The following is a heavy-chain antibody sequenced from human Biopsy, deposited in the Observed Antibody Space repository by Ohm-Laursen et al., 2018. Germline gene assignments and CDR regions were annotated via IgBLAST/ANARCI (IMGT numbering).Heavy chain of an antibody. CDR2: IYGGGSPV. D-gene: IGHD1-26*01. V-gene: IGHV3-48*03. Sequence: GSLRLSCAASGFAFNLYEMNWVRQAPGKGMEWISYIYGGGSPVSYADSVKGRFTISRDNAQNSLYLHMNSLRAEDTAVYYCARLNSGTYDASDLWGQGTMVIVSS. CDR3: ARLNSGTYDASDL. J-gene: IGHJ3*01. CDR1: GFAFNLYE.